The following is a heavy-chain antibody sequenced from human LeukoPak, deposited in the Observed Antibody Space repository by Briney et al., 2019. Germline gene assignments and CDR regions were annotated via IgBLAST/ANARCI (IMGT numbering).Heavy chain of an antibody. CDR2: MNPNSGNT. J-gene: IGHJ6*02. Sequence: ASVKVSCKASGYTFISYGINWVRQATGQGLEWMGWMNPNSGNTGYAQKFQGRVTMTRNTSISTAYMELSSLRSEDTAVYYCARDVAARPFYYYGMDVWGQGTTVTVSS. V-gene: IGHV1-8*01. CDR1: GYTFISYG. CDR3: ARDVAARPFYYYGMDV. D-gene: IGHD6-6*01.